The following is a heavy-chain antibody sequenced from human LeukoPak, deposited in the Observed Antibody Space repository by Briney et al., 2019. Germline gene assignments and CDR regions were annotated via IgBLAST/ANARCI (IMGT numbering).Heavy chain of an antibody. CDR2: IIPIFGTA. D-gene: IGHD4-11*01. V-gene: IGHV1-69*13. Sequence: SVKVSCKASGGTFSSYAISWVRQAPGQGLEWMGGIIPIFGTANYAQKFQGRVTITADESTSTAYMELSSLRSDDTAVYYCARQYLQRRAQPDYWGQGTLVTVSS. CDR3: ARQYLQRRAQPDY. CDR1: GGTFSSYA. J-gene: IGHJ4*02.